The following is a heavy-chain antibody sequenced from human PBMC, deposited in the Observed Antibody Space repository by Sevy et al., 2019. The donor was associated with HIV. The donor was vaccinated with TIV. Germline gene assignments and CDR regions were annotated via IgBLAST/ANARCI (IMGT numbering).Heavy chain of an antibody. D-gene: IGHD2-21*02. CDR2: ISHDGNYK. CDR3: ARLFSCGGDCYYLDY. J-gene: IGHJ4*02. Sequence: GGSLRLCCAASGFTFSNYDMHWVRQAPGKGLEWVAVISHDGNYKNYADSVKVRFTISRDDFKNTLYLQMSSLRPEDTAVYFCARLFSCGGDCYYLDYWGQGALVTVSS. CDR1: GFTFSNYD. V-gene: IGHV3-30-3*01.